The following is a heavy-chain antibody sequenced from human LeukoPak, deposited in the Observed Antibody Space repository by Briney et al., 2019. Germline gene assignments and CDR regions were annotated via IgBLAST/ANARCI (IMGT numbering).Heavy chain of an antibody. J-gene: IGHJ4*02. CDR2: INPNSGGT. V-gene: IGHV1-2*02. Sequence: ASVKVSCKASGYTFTGYYMHWVRQAPGQGLEWMGWINPNSGGTNYAQKFQGRVTMTRDTSISTAYMELSRLRSDDTAVYYCARDNQQNGGSGNDYWGQGTLVTVSS. CDR3: ARDNQQNGGSGNDY. D-gene: IGHD3-16*01. CDR1: GYTFTGYY.